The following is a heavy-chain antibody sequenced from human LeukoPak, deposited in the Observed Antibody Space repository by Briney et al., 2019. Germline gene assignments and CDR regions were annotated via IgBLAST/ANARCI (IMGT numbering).Heavy chain of an antibody. CDR1: GFTVSSNY. V-gene: IGHV3-53*01. Sequence: GGSLRLSCAASGFTVSSNYMSWVRQAPGKGLEWVSVIYSGGSTYYADSVKGRFTISRDNSKNTLYLQMNSLRAEDTAVYYCARDGKSYYDFWSGYYTGGYYYGMDVWGQGTTVTVSS. D-gene: IGHD3-3*01. CDR3: ARDGKSYYDFWSGYYTGGYYYGMDV. J-gene: IGHJ6*02. CDR2: IYSGGST.